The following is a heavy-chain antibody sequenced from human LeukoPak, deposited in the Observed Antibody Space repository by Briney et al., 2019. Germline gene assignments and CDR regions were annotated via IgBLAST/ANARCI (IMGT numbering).Heavy chain of an antibody. J-gene: IGHJ4*02. Sequence: SETLSLTCTVSGGSISSSSYYWGWIRQPPGKGLEWIGSIYYSGSTYYNPSLKSRVTISVDTSKNQFSLKLSSVTAADTAVYYCARHRRYGSAYFDYWGQGTLVAVSS. CDR2: IYYSGST. V-gene: IGHV4-39*01. D-gene: IGHD3-10*01. CDR1: GGSISSSSYY. CDR3: ARHRRYGSAYFDY.